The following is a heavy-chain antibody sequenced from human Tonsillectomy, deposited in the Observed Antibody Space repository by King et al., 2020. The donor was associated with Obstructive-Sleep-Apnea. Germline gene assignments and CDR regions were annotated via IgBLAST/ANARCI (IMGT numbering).Heavy chain of an antibody. V-gene: IGHV3-49*03. J-gene: IGHJ4*02. Sequence: VQLVESGGDLVQPGRSLRLSCTASGFTFGDYAMSWFRQAPGKGLEWVIFIRSKAYGGTTEYAAFVKGRFTISRDDSKSIAYLQMNSLKTEDTAVYYCTRDRYYYDSSGSYYFDYWGQGTLVTVSS. CDR3: TRDRYYYDSSGSYYFDY. D-gene: IGHD3-22*01. CDR2: IRSKAYGGTT. CDR1: GFTFGDYA.